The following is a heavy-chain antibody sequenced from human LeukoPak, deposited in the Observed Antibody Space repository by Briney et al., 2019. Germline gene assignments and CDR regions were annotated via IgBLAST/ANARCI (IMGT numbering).Heavy chain of an antibody. CDR2: INHSGST. J-gene: IGHJ6*02. Sequence: SETLSLTCAVYGGSFSGYYWSWIRQPPGKGLEWIGEINHSGSTNYNPSLKSRVTISVDTSKNQFSLKLSSVTAADTAVYYCARGQAVYYYYGMDVWGQGTTVTVSS. V-gene: IGHV4-34*01. CDR1: GGSFSGYY. CDR3: ARGQAVYYYYGMDV.